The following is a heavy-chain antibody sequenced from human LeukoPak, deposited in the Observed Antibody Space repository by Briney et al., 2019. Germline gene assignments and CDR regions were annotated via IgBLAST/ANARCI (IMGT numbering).Heavy chain of an antibody. J-gene: IGHJ4*02. V-gene: IGHV4-39*07. Sequence: PSETLSLTCTVSGGSISSNSNYWAWIRQPPGRGLEWIGSISYGGSTYYSPSLESRVTISVDTSKSQFSLKLSSVTAADAAVYYCASSRGVGAFYDFDYWGQGTLVTVSS. D-gene: IGHD1-26*01. CDR3: ASSRGVGAFYDFDY. CDR2: ISYGGST. CDR1: GGSISSNSNY.